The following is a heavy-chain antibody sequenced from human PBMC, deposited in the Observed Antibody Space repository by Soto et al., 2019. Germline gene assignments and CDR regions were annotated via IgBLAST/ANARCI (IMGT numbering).Heavy chain of an antibody. D-gene: IGHD3-10*01. CDR2: INAGNGNT. CDR3: AREVMVRRYMWFDP. J-gene: IGHJ5*02. CDR1: GYTFTSYA. V-gene: IGHV1-3*01. Sequence: ASVKVSCKASGYTFTSYAMHWVRQAPGQRLEWMGWINAGNGNTKYSQKFQGRVTITRDTSASTAYMELSSLRSEDTAVYYCAREVMVRRYMWFDPWGQGTLVTFSS.